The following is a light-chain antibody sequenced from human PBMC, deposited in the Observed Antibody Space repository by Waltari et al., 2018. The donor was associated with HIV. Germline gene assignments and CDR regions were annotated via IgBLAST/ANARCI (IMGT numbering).Light chain of an antibody. CDR1: QTILYSSNNKNY. CDR2: WAS. CDR3: QQYYDTPQT. V-gene: IGKV4-1*01. J-gene: IGKJ1*01. Sequence: DIVMTQSPDSLVVSLGGRATINCQSSQTILYSSNNKNYLAWYQQKPGQPPKLLIYWASTRESGVPDRFSGSGSGSDFTLTISSLQAEDVAVYYCQQYYDTPQTFGQGTKVEIK.